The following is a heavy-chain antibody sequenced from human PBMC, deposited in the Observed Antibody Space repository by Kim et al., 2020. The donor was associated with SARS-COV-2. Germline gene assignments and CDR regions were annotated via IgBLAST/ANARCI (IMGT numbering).Heavy chain of an antibody. CDR2: INHSGST. D-gene: IGHD3-10*01. V-gene: IGHV4-34*01. Sequence: SETLSLTCAVYGGSFSGYYWSWIRQPPGKGLEWIGEINHSGSTNYNPSLKSRVTISVDTSKNQFSLKLSSVTAADTAVYYCASSAWGSGSYYPFDYWGQGTLVTVSS. CDR1: GGSFSGYY. CDR3: ASSAWGSGSYYPFDY. J-gene: IGHJ4*02.